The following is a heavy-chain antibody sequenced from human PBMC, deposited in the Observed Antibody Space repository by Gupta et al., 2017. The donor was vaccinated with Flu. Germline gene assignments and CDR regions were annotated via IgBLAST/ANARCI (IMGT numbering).Heavy chain of an antibody. J-gene: IGHJ4*02. V-gene: IGHV1-69*06. Sequence: YAISWVRQAPGQGLEWMGGIIPIFGTANYAQKFQGRVTITADKSTSTAYMELSSLRSEDTAVYYCARGSGYSYGYVTGFDYWGQGTLVTVSS. CDR1: YA. CDR2: IIPIFGTA. D-gene: IGHD5-18*01. CDR3: ARGSGYSYGYVTGFDY.